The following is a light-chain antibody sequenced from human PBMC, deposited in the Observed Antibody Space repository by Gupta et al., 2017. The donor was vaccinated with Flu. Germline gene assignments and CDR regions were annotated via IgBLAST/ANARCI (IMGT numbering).Light chain of an antibody. CDR1: QSLSNNY. V-gene: IGKV3-20*01. CDR3: QQYETQPRT. Sequence: ELVLSQSPDTLSLSPGERATLSCRASQSLSNNYLAWDQQTPGQAPRFLIYGASGRATGIPARFSGSGSGTDFTITIRRLEPEDFAVYYCQQYETQPRTCGPGTKVEIK. J-gene: IGKJ1*01. CDR2: GAS.